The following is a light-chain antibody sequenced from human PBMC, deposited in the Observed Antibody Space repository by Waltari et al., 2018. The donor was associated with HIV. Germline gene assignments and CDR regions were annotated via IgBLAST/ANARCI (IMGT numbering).Light chain of an antibody. V-gene: IGLV2-14*03. CDR3: ASNRLDYTLI. CDR2: DIN. CDR1: STDSRFYQY. J-gene: IGLJ2*01. Sequence: QSALTQPASVSGFPGQSLNISCTGISTDSRFYQYVSWYQQHPGKIPRLIIFDINNRPSGVSDHISGSRSGNSASLTFSGLQSGDEAHYYCASNRLDYTLIFGGGTKLTVL.